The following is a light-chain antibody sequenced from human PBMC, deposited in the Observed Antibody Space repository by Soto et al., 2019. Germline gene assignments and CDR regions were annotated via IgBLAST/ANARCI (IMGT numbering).Light chain of an antibody. CDR2: GAS. V-gene: IGKV3-20*01. CDR3: QQYGASPIT. J-gene: IGKJ3*01. CDR1: QTVAFNY. Sequence: ETVLTQSPGTLSLSPGEGATLSCRASQTVAFNYLAWYQQKPGQPPRLLIEGASNRAAGVPDSFSGSGSGTDFTLTISGLEAEDSAMYYCQQYGASPITFGPGTRVDIQ.